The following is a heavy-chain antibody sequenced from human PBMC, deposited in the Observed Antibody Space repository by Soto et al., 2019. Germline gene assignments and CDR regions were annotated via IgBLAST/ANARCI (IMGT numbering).Heavy chain of an antibody. CDR2: TRNKANSYTT. CDR1: GFTFSDHY. V-gene: IGHV3-72*01. D-gene: IGHD3-10*01. CDR3: ASRYYGSGSYYP. J-gene: IGHJ5*02. Sequence: GGSLRLSCAASGFTFSDHYMDWVRQAPGKGLEWVGRTRNKANSYTTEYAASVKGRFTISRDDSKNSLYLQMNSLKTEDTAVYYCASRYYGSGSYYPWGQGTLVTVSS.